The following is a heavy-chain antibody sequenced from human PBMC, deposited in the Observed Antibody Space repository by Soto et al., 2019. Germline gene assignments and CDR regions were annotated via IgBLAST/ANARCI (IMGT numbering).Heavy chain of an antibody. J-gene: IGHJ6*02. CDR2: IYPGDSDT. V-gene: IGHV5-51*01. CDR3: ARSPEAGTQYYYYYYGMDV. Sequence: GESLKISCKGSGYSFTSYWIGWVRQMPGKGLEWMGIIYPGDSDTRYSPSFQGQVTISADKSISTAYLQWSSLKASDTAMYYCARSPEAGTQYYYYYYGMDVWGQGTTVTVYS. CDR1: GYSFTSYW. D-gene: IGHD6-13*01.